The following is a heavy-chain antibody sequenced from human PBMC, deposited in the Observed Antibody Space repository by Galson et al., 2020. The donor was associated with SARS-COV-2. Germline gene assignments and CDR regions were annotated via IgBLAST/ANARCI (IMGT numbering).Heavy chain of an antibody. V-gene: IGHV3-33*06. CDR2: IWYDGSNT. D-gene: IGHD2-15*01. Sequence: GGSLRLSCAASGFTFSSYGMHWVRQAPGKGLEWVAVIWYDGSNTYYADSVKGRFTISRDNSKNTLYLQMNSLRAEDTAVYYCAKEGCSGGSCTLLYYYYGMDVWGQGTTVTVSS. CDR1: GFTFSSYG. CDR3: AKEGCSGGSCTLLYYYYGMDV. J-gene: IGHJ6*02.